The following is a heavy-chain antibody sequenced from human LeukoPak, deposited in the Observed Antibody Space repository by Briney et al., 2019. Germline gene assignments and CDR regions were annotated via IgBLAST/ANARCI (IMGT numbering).Heavy chain of an antibody. J-gene: IGHJ4*02. CDR3: ARVQSHCGGDCYSLDY. CDR1: GGSVNSGSYY. CDR2: IYYSGST. Sequence: PSETLSLTCTVSGGSVNSGSYYWSWIRQPPGKGLEWIGYIYYSGSTYYNPSLKSRVTISVDTSKNQFSLKLSSVTAADTAVYYCARVQSHCGGDCYSLDYWGQGTLVTVSS. D-gene: IGHD2-21*02. V-gene: IGHV4-30-4*01.